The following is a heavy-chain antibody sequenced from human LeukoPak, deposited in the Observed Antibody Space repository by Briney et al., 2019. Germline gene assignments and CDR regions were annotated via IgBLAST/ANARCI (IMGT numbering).Heavy chain of an antibody. D-gene: IGHD5-12*01. J-gene: IGHJ4*02. Sequence: PSETLSLTCTVSGDSIDSGDYYWGWIRQPPGKGLECIASIHYSGSTYYGPSLKGRVTFSVDTSRDQFSLKLSSVTAADTAMYYCATSYDYKVAPFDLWGQGTLVTVSS. CDR2: IHYSGST. V-gene: IGHV4-39*07. CDR3: ATSYDYKVAPFDL. CDR1: GDSIDSGDYY.